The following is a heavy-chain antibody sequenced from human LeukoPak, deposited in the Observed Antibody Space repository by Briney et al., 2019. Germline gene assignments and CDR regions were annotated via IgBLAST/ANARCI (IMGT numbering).Heavy chain of an antibody. Sequence: PSETLSLTCTVSGGSISSGGYYWSWIRQHPGKGLEWIGYIYYSGSTYYNPSLKSRVTISVDTSRNQFSLKLSSVTAADTAVYYCARRVYGDYGNWFDPWGQGTLVTVSS. J-gene: IGHJ5*02. V-gene: IGHV4-31*03. CDR1: GGSISSGGYY. CDR2: IYYSGST. D-gene: IGHD4-17*01. CDR3: ARRVYGDYGNWFDP.